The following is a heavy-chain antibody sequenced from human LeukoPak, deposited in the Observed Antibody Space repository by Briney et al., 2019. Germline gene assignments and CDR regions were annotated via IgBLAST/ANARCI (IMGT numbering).Heavy chain of an antibody. CDR3: ARHEIGGDSSSGYEYYYYMDV. D-gene: IGHD3-3*01. J-gene: IGHJ6*03. CDR1: GYTFTDYW. V-gene: IGHV5-51*01. CDR2: IYPDDSDT. Sequence: PGESLKISCKASGYTFTDYWIGWVRQMPGKGLEWMGIIYPDDSDTKYSPSFQGQVTISVDESINTAYLQWSSLKASDTAIYYCARHEIGGDSSSGYEYYYYMDVWGKGTAVTVSS.